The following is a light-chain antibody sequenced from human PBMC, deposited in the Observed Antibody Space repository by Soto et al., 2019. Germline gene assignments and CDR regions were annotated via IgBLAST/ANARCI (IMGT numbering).Light chain of an antibody. J-gene: IGKJ1*01. CDR1: QNVLYSSNNHNY. Sequence: IVMTQSPDSLAVSLGETATINCRSSQNVLYSSNNHNYVAWYQQKAGQPPKLLIDWASTRESGVPQRFSGSGSGTDFTLTISDLQAEDVAVYFCHHYYTTPPAFGQGTRVEVK. CDR3: HHYYTTPPA. CDR2: WAS. V-gene: IGKV4-1*01.